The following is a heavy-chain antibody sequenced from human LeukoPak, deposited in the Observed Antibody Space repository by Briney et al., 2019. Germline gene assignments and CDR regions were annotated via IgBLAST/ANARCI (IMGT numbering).Heavy chain of an antibody. CDR3: ARGSPQEMLVNDY. CDR1: GFTFSSYG. Sequence: PGGSLRLSCAASGFTFSSYGMSWVRQAPGKGLEWVSAISGSGGSTYYADSVKGRFTISRDNSKNTLYLQMNSLRAEDTAVYYCARGSPQEMLVNDYWGQGTLVTVSS. J-gene: IGHJ4*02. CDR2: ISGSGGST. D-gene: IGHD2-8*01. V-gene: IGHV3-23*01.